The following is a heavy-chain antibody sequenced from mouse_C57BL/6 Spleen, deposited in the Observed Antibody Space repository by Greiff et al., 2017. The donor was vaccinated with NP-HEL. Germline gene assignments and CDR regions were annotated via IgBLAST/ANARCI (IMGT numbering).Heavy chain of an antibody. CDR1: GYAFSSSW. V-gene: IGHV1-82*01. CDR2: IYPGDGDT. CDR3: AVLRNY. D-gene: IGHD1-1*01. J-gene: IGHJ2*01. Sequence: VQLQESGPELVKPGASVKISCKASGYAFSSSWMNWVKQRPGKGLEWIGRIYPGDGDTNYNGKFKGKATLTADKSSSTAYMQLSSLTSEDSAVYFCAVLRNYWGQGTTLTVSS.